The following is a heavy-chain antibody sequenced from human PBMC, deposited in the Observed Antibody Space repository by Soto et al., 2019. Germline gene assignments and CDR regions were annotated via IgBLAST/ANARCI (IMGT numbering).Heavy chain of an antibody. V-gene: IGHV1-69*01. D-gene: IGHD3-22*01. CDR2: IIPILGTA. J-gene: IGHJ4*02. Sequence: QVILAQSGAEVKKPGSSVKVSCKVSGGSFSSFSINWVRQAPGQRFEWMGGIIPILGTANFTQKFQDRVTFTADESTTTAYMTLSSLTSEDTAFYYCTSFDSNGYYPQNHYWGPGTQLTVSS. CDR3: TSFDSNGYYPQNHY. CDR1: GGSFSSFS.